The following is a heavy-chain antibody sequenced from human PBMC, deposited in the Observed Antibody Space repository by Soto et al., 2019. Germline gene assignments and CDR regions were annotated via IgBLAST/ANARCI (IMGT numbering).Heavy chain of an antibody. D-gene: IGHD5-18*01. CDR3: GRCIQTYYGVDL. CDR1: GFTLSNYW. Sequence: EVQLVESGGGLVKPGGSLRVSCAASGFTLSNYWMHWVRLVPGKGLVWVSRVNFDGRTTNYADSVKGRFTISRDNTKNEVYLKMNCLKANDTGVYYWGRCIQTYYGVDLWGQGTTVTVSS. CDR2: VNFDGRTT. J-gene: IGHJ6*02. V-gene: IGHV3-74*02.